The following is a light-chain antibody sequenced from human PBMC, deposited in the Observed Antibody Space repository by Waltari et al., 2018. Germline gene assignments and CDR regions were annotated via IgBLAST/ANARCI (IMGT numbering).Light chain of an antibody. J-gene: IGKJ1*01. V-gene: IGKV3-20*01. CDR3: QKYDRLPAT. Sequence: EMVLTQSPGTLSLSPGERATLSCRASQSSGKYLVWYQQKPGQAPRLLMYAASSRATGIPDRFSGSGSGTDFSLTISRLEPEDFAVYYCQKYDRLPATFGQGTKVEIK. CDR1: QSSGKY. CDR2: AAS.